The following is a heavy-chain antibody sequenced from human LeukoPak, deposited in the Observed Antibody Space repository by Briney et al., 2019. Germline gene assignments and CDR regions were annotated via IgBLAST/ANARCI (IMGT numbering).Heavy chain of an antibody. Sequence: SETLSLTCAVSGGSISSGGYSWSWIRQPPGKGLEWIGYIYHSGSTYYNPSLKSRVTISVDRSENQFSLKLSSVTAADTAVYYCARVNLRFGELSNDYWGQGTLVTVSS. CDR3: ARVNLRFGELSNDY. CDR1: GGSISSGGYS. CDR2: IYHSGST. J-gene: IGHJ4*02. V-gene: IGHV4-30-2*01. D-gene: IGHD3-10*01.